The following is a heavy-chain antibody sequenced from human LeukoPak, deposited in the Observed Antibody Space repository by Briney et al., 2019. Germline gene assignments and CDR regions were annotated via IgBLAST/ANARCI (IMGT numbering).Heavy chain of an antibody. CDR1: GGSMSGFY. J-gene: IGHJ4*02. Sequence: SETLSLTCTVSGGSMSGFYWSWIRQPPGKGLEWIGYSYYSGSTNYNPSLKSRVTISIDTSRNQFSLKLSSVTAADAAVYYCARQGTYTATFDNWGQGSLVTVSS. V-gene: IGHV4-59*08. CDR3: ARQGTYTATFDN. D-gene: IGHD5-18*01. CDR2: SYYSGST.